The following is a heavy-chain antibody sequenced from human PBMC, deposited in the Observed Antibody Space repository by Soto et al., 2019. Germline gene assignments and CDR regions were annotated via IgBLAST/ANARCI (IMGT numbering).Heavy chain of an antibody. CDR2: IIPIFGTA. D-gene: IGHD3-10*01. V-gene: IGHV1-69*13. J-gene: IGHJ6*02. CDR3: ARDGVYYGSGRPVAIDYYYGMDV. Sequence: SVKVSCKASGGTLSSYAISWVLQAPGQGLDWMGVIIPIFGTANYAQKFQGRVTITADESTSTAYMELSSLRSEDTAVYYCARDGVYYGSGRPVAIDYYYGMDVWGQGTTVTVSS. CDR1: GGTLSSYA.